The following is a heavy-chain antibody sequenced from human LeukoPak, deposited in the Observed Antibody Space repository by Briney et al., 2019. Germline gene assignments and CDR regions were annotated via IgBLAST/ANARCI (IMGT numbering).Heavy chain of an antibody. CDR2: MNPNSGNT. CDR1: GYTFTSYD. CDR3: ARGEYYDFWSGYYTGIDY. D-gene: IGHD3-3*01. J-gene: IGHJ4*02. Sequence: ASVKVSCKASGYTFTSYDINWVRQATGQGLEWMGWMNPNSGNTGYAQKIQGRVTITRNTSISTAYMELSSLRSEDTAVYYCARGEYYDFWSGYYTGIDYWGQGTLVTVSS. V-gene: IGHV1-8*02.